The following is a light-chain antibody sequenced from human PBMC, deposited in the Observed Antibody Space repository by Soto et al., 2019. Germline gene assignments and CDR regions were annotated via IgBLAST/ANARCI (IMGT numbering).Light chain of an antibody. CDR3: SSYAGSNILVV. CDR1: CSDIGSYNL. J-gene: IGLJ2*01. Sequence: QSALTQPGSVSGSPGQSITISCSGTCSDIGSYNLVSWYQQHPGKAPKVIIFEGSRLPSGVSSRFSGSKSGNTASLTISGLRPEDEADYYCSSYAGSNILVVFGGGTKLTVL. CDR2: EGS. V-gene: IGLV2-23*01.